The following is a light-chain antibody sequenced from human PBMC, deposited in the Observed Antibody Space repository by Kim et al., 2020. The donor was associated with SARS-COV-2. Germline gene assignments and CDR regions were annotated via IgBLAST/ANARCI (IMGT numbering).Light chain of an antibody. V-gene: IGLV3-19*01. J-gene: IGLJ2*01. CDR2: GKN. Sequence: GALDKTVRITCQGDSLKSYYATWYQQKPGQAPILVIYGKNNRPSGIPDRFSGSSSGNPAPLTITGTQAGDEADFSCTSRKSNDNVVLGGGTQLTVL. CDR3: TSRKSNDNVV. CDR1: SLKSYY.